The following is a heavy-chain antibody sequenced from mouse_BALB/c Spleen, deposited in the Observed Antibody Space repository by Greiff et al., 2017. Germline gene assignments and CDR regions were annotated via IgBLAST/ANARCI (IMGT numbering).Heavy chain of an antibody. CDR1: GYAFTNYL. CDR3: ARWMAKQGAMDY. Sequence: VHLQQSGAELVRPGTSVKVSCKASGYAFTNYLIEWVKQRPGQGLEWIGVINPGSGGTNYNEKFKGKATLTADKSSSTAYMQLSSLTSDDSAVYFCARWMAKQGAMDYWGQGTSVTVSS. V-gene: IGHV1-54*01. D-gene: IGHD2-3*01. J-gene: IGHJ4*01. CDR2: INPGSGGT.